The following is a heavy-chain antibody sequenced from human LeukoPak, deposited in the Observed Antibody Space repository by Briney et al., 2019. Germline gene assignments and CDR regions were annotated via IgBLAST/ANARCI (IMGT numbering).Heavy chain of an antibody. CDR2: IYYSGST. V-gene: IGHV4-59*01. J-gene: IGHJ3*02. Sequence: SETLSLTCTVSDGSISRYYWSWIRQPPGKGLEWIGYIYYSGSTNYNPSLKGRVTISVDTSKNQFSLKLSSVTAADTAVYYCARDPHGDFDAFDIWGQGTMVTVSS. CDR3: ARDPHGDFDAFDI. D-gene: IGHD4-17*01. CDR1: DGSISRYY.